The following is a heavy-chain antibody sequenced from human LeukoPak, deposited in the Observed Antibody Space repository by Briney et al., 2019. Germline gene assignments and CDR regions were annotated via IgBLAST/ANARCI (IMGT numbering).Heavy chain of an antibody. CDR1: GFTFSTYW. J-gene: IGHJ4*02. D-gene: IGHD5-24*01. Sequence: GGSLRLSCAASGFTFSTYWMSWVRQAPGKGLEWVANIKQDGSEKYYVDSVKGRFTISRDNAKNSLYLQMNSLRAEDTAVYYCARARRWLQTLFDHWGQGTLVTVSS. CDR2: IKQDGSEK. V-gene: IGHV3-7*04. CDR3: ARARRWLQTLFDH.